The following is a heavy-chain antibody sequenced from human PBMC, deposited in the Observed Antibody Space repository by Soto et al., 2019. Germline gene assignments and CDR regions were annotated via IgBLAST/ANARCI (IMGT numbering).Heavy chain of an antibody. Sequence: GASVKVCCKASVYSFNSYWIGWVRQIHKKGLEWMGIIYPGDSDTRYSPSFQGQVTISADKSISTAYLQWSSLKASDTAMYYCATSIYGDTNYYYYYMDVWGKGTTVTVSS. J-gene: IGHJ6*03. CDR2: IYPGDSDT. CDR1: VYSFNSYW. CDR3: ATSIYGDTNYYYYYMDV. D-gene: IGHD4-17*01. V-gene: IGHV5-51*03.